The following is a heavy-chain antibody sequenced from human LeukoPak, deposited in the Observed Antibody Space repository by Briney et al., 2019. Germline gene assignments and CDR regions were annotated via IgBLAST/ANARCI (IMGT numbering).Heavy chain of an antibody. D-gene: IGHD1-7*01. CDR2: FCHSGST. J-gene: IGHJ3*02. CDR3: ARAHLELIAFDI. V-gene: IGHV4-38-2*02. CDR1: GYSISGGYY. Sequence: PLGTLCLTCTVSGYSISGGYYWGWFGQPPGRGLEWFGSFCHSGSTYYNPSLKSRLTISLDTSKNQFSLKLSSVTAADTAVYYCARAHLELIAFDIWGQGTMVTVSS.